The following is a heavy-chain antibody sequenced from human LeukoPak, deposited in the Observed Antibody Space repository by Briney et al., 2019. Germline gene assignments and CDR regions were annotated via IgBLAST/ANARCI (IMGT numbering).Heavy chain of an antibody. CDR2: IYYSGGT. CDR3: ARRGSRRRDYCSGGSCPHYH. CDR1: GGSISSGDYY. V-gene: IGHV4-30-4*01. J-gene: IGHJ4*02. Sequence: SETLSLTCTVSGGSISSGDYYWSWIRQPPGKGLEWIGYIYYSGGTYYNPSLKSRVTISVDTSKNQFSLKLSSVTAADTAVYYCARRGSRRRDYCSGGSCPHYHWGQGTLVTVSS. D-gene: IGHD2-15*01.